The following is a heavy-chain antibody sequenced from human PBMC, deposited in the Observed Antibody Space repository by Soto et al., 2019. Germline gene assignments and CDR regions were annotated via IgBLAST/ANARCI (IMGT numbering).Heavy chain of an antibody. V-gene: IGHV3-23*01. D-gene: IGHD1-1*01. CDR2: ISGSGGST. CDR3: ARDLEPEDHPYYGMDV. Sequence: PGGSLRLSCAASGFTFSSYAMSWVRQAPGKGLEWVSAISGSGGSTYYADSVKGRFTISRDNAKNSLYLQMNSLRAEDTAVYYCARDLEPEDHPYYGMDVWGQGTTVTVSS. CDR1: GFTFSSYA. J-gene: IGHJ6*02.